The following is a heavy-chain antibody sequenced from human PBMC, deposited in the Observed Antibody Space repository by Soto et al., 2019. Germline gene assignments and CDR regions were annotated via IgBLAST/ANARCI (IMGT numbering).Heavy chain of an antibody. V-gene: IGHV1-58*01. CDR2: IVVGSGNT. J-gene: IGHJ4*02. CDR1: GYTFTSSA. D-gene: IGHD3-22*01. CDR3: AASDPYYYDSSGYLSN. Sequence: SVKVSCKASGYTFTSSAVQWVRQARGQRLEWIGWIVVGSGNTNYAQKFQERVTITRDMSASTAYMELSSLRSEDTAVYYCAASDPYYYDSSGYLSNWGQGTLVTVSS.